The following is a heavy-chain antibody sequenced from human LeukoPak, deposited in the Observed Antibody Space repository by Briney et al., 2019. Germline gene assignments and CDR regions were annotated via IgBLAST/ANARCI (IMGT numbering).Heavy chain of an antibody. CDR2: LSYSGTT. D-gene: IGHD4-23*01. CDR3: ARRGGHGGSFDY. V-gene: IGHV4-59*08. J-gene: IGHJ4*02. CDR1: GDSISGSY. Sequence: SETLSLTCAVSGDSISGSYWSWIRQPPGKGLEWIGFLSYSGTTSYNPSLKGRLSISGDTSRNQFSLKLSSVTAADTAVYYCARRGGHGGSFDYWGQGTLVTVSS.